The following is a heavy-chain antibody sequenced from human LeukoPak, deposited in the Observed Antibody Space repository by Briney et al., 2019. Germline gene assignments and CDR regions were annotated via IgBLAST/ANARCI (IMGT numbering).Heavy chain of an antibody. D-gene: IGHD1-26*01. J-gene: IGHJ4*02. V-gene: IGHV1-18*01. CDR1: GYTFTSYG. CDR3: ARDFGRGATVYFAY. CDR2: ISAYNGNT. Sequence: AAVKVSCKASGYTFTSYGISWVPHAPGQALEWRGWISAYNGNTNYAQKPRGRVTMTTDTSTSTAYMELRSLRSADTPVYYCARDFGRGATVYFAYWGQGTLVTVSP.